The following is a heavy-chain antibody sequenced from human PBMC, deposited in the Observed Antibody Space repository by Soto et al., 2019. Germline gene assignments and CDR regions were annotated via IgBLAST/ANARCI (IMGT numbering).Heavy chain of an antibody. V-gene: IGHV2-5*01. CDR1: GFSLSTSGVG. J-gene: IGHJ3*02. CDR2: IYWSGDE. D-gene: IGHD6-6*01. CDR3: ARGLATLPVFAFDI. Sequence: QGTLKESGPTLAKPTQTLTLTCSFSGFSLSTSGVGVGWIRQSPGKALEWLALIYWSGDEHYRPSLKSRLSISMDTSKNHVVLIMTDMDPVDTATYYCARGLATLPVFAFDIWGQGTMVTVSS.